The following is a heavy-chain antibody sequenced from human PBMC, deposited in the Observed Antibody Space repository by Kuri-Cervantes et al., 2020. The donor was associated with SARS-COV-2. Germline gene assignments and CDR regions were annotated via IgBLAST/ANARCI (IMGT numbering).Heavy chain of an antibody. CDR1: AYNFTAYW. CDR3: ARLLGTSLFDY. J-gene: IGHJ4*02. V-gene: IGHV5-51*01. CDR2: IHPGVSKT. D-gene: IGHD7-27*01. Sequence: GESLKISCEASAYNFTAYWIGWVRQMPGKGLEWMGIIHPGVSKTRYSPSFQGQVTISVDKSINTAYLQWNSLQASDSAMYWCARLLGTSLFDYWGQGTLVTVSS.